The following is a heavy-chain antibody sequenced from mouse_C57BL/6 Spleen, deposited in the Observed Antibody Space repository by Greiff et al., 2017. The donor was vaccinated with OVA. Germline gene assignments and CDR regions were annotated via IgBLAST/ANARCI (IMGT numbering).Heavy chain of an antibody. Sequence: VQLQQSGTVLARPGASVKMSCKTSGYTFTSYWMHWVKQRPGQGLEWIGAIYPGNSDTSYNQKFKGKAKLTAVTSASTAYMELSSLPNEDSAVYYCTKGMGEYDTGGYAMDYWGQGTSVTVSS. CDR2: IYPGNSDT. CDR3: TKGMGEYDTGGYAMDY. V-gene: IGHV1-5*01. CDR1: GYTFTSYW. J-gene: IGHJ4*01. D-gene: IGHD2-4*01.